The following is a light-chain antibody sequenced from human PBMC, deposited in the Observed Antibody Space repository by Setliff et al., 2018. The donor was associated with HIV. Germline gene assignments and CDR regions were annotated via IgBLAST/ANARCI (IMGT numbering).Light chain of an antibody. CDR3: SSYTSSKILYV. Sequence: LAQPASVSGSPGQSTTISCSGTSSDVGGHNYVSWYQLHPGKAPKLIISDVSDRPSGVSNRFSGSKSGNTASLTISGLRAEDEADYYCSSYTSSKILYVFGTGTKVTVL. CDR1: SSDVGGHNY. J-gene: IGLJ1*01. V-gene: IGLV2-14*01. CDR2: DVS.